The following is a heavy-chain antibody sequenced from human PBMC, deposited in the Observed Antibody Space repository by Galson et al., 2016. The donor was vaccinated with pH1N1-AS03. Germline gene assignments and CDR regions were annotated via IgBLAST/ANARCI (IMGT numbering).Heavy chain of an antibody. CDR1: YA. CDR3: ARGHGDWKGNYLDY. CDR2: LHGGGGSS. V-gene: IGHV3-23*01. D-gene: IGHD1-1*01. J-gene: IGHJ4*02. Sequence: YAMHWVRQAPGKGLEWVSNLHGGGGSSYYADSVRGRFTIYRDNSRDTVYLQMNSLRVDDTAVYYCARGHGDWKGNYLDYWGQGTLVTVSS.